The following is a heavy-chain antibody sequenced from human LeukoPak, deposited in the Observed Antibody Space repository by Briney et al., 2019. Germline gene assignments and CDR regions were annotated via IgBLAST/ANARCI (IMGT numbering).Heavy chain of an antibody. J-gene: IGHJ6*04. D-gene: IGHD3-10*01. CDR2: ISYDGSNK. Sequence: PGRSLRLSCAASGFTFSSCAMHWVRQAPGKGLEWVAVISYDGSNKYYADSVKGRFTISRDNSKNTLYLQMNSLRAEDTAVYYCAREVITMVRGRRMDVWGKGTTVTVSS. CDR1: GFTFSSCA. V-gene: IGHV3-30*04. CDR3: AREVITMVRGRRMDV.